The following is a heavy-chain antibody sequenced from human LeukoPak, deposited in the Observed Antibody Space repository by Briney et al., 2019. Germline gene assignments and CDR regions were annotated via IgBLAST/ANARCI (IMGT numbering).Heavy chain of an antibody. V-gene: IGHV3-21*01. Sequence: GGSLRLSCAASGFTFSSYAMSWVRQAPGKGLEWVSAISGSSDYIYYADSVKGRFTISRDNAKNSLYLQMNSLRVEDTGIFYCARGGWLDDWGQGTLVTVSS. J-gene: IGHJ4*02. CDR3: ARGGWLDD. CDR2: ISGSSDYI. CDR1: GFTFSSYA. D-gene: IGHD2-15*01.